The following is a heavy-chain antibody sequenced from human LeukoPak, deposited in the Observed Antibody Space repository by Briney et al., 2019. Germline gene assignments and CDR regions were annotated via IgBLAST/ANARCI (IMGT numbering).Heavy chain of an antibody. V-gene: IGHV3-23*01. Sequence: GGSLRLSCAASGFTFSSYAMSWVRQAPGKGLEWVSAISGSGGRIYYGASVKGRFTISRDNSKNTLYLQMNSLRAEDTAVYYCAKASAMIVVVSKHFDYWGQGTLVTVSS. J-gene: IGHJ4*02. CDR1: GFTFSSYA. CDR3: AKASAMIVVVSKHFDY. CDR2: ISGSGGRI. D-gene: IGHD3-22*01.